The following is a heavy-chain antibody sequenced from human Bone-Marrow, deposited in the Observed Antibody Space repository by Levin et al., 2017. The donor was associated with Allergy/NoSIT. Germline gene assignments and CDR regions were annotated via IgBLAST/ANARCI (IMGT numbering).Heavy chain of an antibody. V-gene: IGHV4-34*01. CDR2: INHSGGT. J-gene: IGHJ6*02. D-gene: IGHD6-13*01. CDR3: ARGIVAGGTYGMDV. Sequence: SETLSLTCAVYGGSFSGHYWSWVRQPPGKGLEWIGEINHSGGTNYNPSLKSRVTISVDTSKNQFSLNLTSVTAEDTDVYYCARGIVAGGTYGMDVWGQGTTVTVSS. CDR1: GGSFSGHY.